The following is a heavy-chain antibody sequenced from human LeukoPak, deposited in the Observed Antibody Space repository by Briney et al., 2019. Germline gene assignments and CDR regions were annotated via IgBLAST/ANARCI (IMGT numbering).Heavy chain of an antibody. V-gene: IGHV4-34*01. J-gene: IGHJ6*03. D-gene: IGHD3-10*01. CDR2: INHSGST. CDR1: GGSFSGYY. CDR3: ARERVVRGNYYYYYMDV. Sequence: SETLSLTCAVYGGSFSGYYWSWIRQPPGKGMEWIGEINHSGSTNYNPSLKSRVTISVDTSKNQFSLKLSSVTAADTAVYYCARERVVRGNYYYYYMDVWGKGTTVTISS.